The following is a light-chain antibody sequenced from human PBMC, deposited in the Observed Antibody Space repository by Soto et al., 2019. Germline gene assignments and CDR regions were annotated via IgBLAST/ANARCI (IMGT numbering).Light chain of an antibody. CDR3: QQYNEWPWT. V-gene: IGKV3-15*01. CDR1: QSVSSS. J-gene: IGKJ1*01. Sequence: EIVMTQSPATLSMSPGERVTLSCRASQSVSSSLAWNQQKPGQAPRLLIYGASTRATGVPDRFSGSGSGTEFTLTISSLQSEDFAVYYCQQYNEWPWTFGQGTKVEIK. CDR2: GAS.